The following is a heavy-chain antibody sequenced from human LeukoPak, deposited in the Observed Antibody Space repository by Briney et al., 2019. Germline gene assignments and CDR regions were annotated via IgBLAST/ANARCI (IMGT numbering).Heavy chain of an antibody. J-gene: IGHJ3*02. D-gene: IGHD3-3*01. CDR3: ARITTIFGVVGAFDI. V-gene: IGHV1-8*03. CDR1: GYTFTSYD. Sequence: ASVKVSCKASGYTFTSYDINWVRQATGQGPEWMGWMNPNSGNTGYAQKFQGRVTITKNTSISTAYMELSSLRSEDTAVYYCARITTIFGVVGAFDIWGQGTMVTVSS. CDR2: MNPNSGNT.